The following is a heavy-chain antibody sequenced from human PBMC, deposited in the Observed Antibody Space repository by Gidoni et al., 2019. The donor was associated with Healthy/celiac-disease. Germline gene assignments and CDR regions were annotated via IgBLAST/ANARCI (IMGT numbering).Heavy chain of an antibody. Sequence: EVQLVASGVGLVKPGGSLGLSCASAGFTLRRHSLNWGRQAPGKGLEWVSSISSSSSYIYYADSVNGRFTISRDNAKNSLYLQMNSLRAEGTAVYYGARDSGYCSSTSCYIHYYGMDVWGQGTTVTVSS. CDR3: ARDSGYCSSTSCYIHYYGMDV. CDR2: ISSSSSYI. V-gene: IGHV3-21*01. D-gene: IGHD2-2*02. J-gene: IGHJ6*02. CDR1: GFTLRRHS.